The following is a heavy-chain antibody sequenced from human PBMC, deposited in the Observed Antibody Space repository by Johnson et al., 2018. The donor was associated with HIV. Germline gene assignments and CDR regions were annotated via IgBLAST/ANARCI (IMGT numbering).Heavy chain of an antibody. Sequence: QVQLVESGGGVVRPGGSLRLSCAASEFTFDDYGMSWVRQAPGKGLEWVAVISYDGSDKYYADSAKGRLTFVRDNAKNSVYLQMTSLRVEDTAVYYCAKEGTTMEVDIWGQGTMVTVSS. CDR1: EFTFDDYG. CDR3: AKEGTTMEVDI. J-gene: IGHJ3*02. CDR2: ISYDGSDK. D-gene: IGHD5-18*01. V-gene: IGHV3-30*18.